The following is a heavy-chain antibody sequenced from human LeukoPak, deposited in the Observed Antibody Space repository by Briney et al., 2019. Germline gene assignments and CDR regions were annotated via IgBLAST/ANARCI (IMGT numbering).Heavy chain of an antibody. J-gene: IGHJ4*02. CDR3: ARAGYDSSGYLDY. D-gene: IGHD3-22*01. CDR1: GFTLSSNY. Sequence: GGSLRLSCAASGFTLSSNYMSWVRQAPGKGLEWVSLIYSDAGTYYSDSVKGRFTISRDNSKNTLYFQMNSLRAEDTAVYYCARAGYDSSGYLDYWGQGTLVTVPS. V-gene: IGHV3-66*01. CDR2: IYSDAGT.